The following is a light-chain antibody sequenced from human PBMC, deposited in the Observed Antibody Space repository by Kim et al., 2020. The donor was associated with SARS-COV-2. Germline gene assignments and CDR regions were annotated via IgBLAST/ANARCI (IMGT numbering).Light chain of an antibody. CDR3: QQYNSLWT. CDR1: QSISSW. J-gene: IGKJ1*01. V-gene: IGKV1-5*03. Sequence: AAAVGDRVTSTCRASQSISSWLAWYQQKPGKAPKLLIYKASTLESGVPSRFSGSGSGTEFTLTISSLQPDDFASYYCQQYNSLWTFGQGTKVDIK. CDR2: KAS.